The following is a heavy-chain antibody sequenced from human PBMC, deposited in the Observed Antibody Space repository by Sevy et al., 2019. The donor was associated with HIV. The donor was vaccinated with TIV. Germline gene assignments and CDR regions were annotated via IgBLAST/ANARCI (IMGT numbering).Heavy chain of an antibody. CDR2: IHSDDTT. CDR1: GFTVNSNY. Sequence: GGSLRLSCAASGFTVNSNYMTWVRQAPGKGLEGVSVIHSDDTTYHADSVKDRLTISRDNFKNTLYLHMSRLRAEDTAVYYCARGKSGYGYALNYWGQGTLVTVSS. D-gene: IGHD5-18*01. J-gene: IGHJ4*02. CDR3: ARGKSGYGYALNY. V-gene: IGHV3-66*01.